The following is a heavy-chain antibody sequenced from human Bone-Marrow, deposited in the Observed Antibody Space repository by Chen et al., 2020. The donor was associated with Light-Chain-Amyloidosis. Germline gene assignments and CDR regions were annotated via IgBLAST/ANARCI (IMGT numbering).Heavy chain of an antibody. CDR3: AKRPPYPSIYGMDV. Sequence: EVQLLESGGGLVQPGGSLRLSCAASGFTFSSYAMSWVRQAPGKGLEWVSGSRGSGGSTYYADSVKGRFTISRDNSKNTLYLQMNSLRAEDAAVYYCAKRPPYPSIYGMDVWGQGTTVTVSS. D-gene: IGHD2-21*01. CDR1: GFTFSSYA. CDR2: SRGSGGST. V-gene: IGHV3-23*01. J-gene: IGHJ6*02.